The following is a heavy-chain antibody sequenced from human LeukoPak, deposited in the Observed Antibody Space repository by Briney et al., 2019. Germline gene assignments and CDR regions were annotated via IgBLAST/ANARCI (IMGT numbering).Heavy chain of an antibody. CDR2: ISGSGGST. CDR3: AKDQYSGYGYYYYYMDV. V-gene: IGHV3-23*01. Sequence: GGSLRLSCAASGFTFSSYAVSWVRQAPGKGLEWVSAISGSGGSTYYADSVKGRFTISRDNSKNTLYLQMNSPRAEDTAVYYCAKDQYSGYGYYYYYMDVWGKGTTVTVSS. CDR1: GFTFSSYA. J-gene: IGHJ6*03. D-gene: IGHD5-12*01.